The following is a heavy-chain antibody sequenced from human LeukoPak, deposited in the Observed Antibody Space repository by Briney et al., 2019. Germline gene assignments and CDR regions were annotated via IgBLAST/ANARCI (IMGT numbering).Heavy chain of an antibody. CDR3: ARLITYGGRDY. CDR2: ITSGGSDN. Sequence: NPGGSLRLSCAASGFGFSAAAMRWVRQAPGKGLEWVSYITSGGSDNSYADSVKGRFTISRDNANNTLYLQMSSLRVEDTAVYYCARLITYGGRDYWGQGTLVTVSS. V-gene: IGHV3-21*05. CDR1: GFGFSAAA. D-gene: IGHD4-23*01. J-gene: IGHJ4*02.